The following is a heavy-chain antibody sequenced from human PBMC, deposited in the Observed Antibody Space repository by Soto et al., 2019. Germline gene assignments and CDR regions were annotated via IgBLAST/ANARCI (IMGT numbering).Heavy chain of an antibody. CDR3: ASGYSYALFDY. CDR1: GGSIRSGDYY. Sequence: PSETLSLTCTVSGGSIRSGDYYWSWIRQPPGKGLESIGYIYYSGSTNYNPSLKSRVTISVDTSKNQFSLKLSSVTAADTAVYYCASGYSYALFDYWGQGTLVTVSS. CDR2: IYYSGST. V-gene: IGHV4-61*08. J-gene: IGHJ4*02. D-gene: IGHD5-18*01.